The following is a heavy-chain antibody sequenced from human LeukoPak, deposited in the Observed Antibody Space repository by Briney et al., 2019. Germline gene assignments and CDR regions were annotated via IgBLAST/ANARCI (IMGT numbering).Heavy chain of an antibody. CDR1: GYTFTGYY. CDR2: INPNSGGT. CDR3: AXXVAGSYKQPVDY. J-gene: IGHJ4*02. V-gene: IGHV1-2*02. Sequence: GASVKVSCKASGYTFTGYYMNWVRQAPGQGLEWMGWINPNSGGTNYAQKFQGRVTMTRDTSISTAYMELSRLRSDDTAVYYCAXXVAGSYKQPVDYWGQGTLVTVSS. D-gene: IGHD3-10*01.